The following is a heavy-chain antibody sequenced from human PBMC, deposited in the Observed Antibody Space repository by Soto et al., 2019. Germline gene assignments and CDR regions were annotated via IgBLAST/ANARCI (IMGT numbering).Heavy chain of an antibody. D-gene: IGHD2-15*01. J-gene: IGHJ5*02. V-gene: IGHV6-1*01. CDR2: TYYRSKWYS. CDR1: GDSVSSNSAD. Sequence: SQTLSLTCAISGDSVSSNSADWHWIRQPPSRGLEWLGRTYYRSKWYSDFAISVKSRITFNPDTSKNQFSLQLSSVTAADTAVYYCAREACSGGSCYSFHWFDLWGQGTLVTVSS. CDR3: AREACSGGSCYSFHWFDL.